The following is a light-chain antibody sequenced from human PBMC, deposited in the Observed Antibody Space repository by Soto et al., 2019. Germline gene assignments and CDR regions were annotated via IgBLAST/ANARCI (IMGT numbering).Light chain of an antibody. Sequence: QSALTQPPSVSGAPGQRVTISCTGSSSNIGAGYDVHWYQQLPGTAPKLLIYGNSNRPSGVPDRFSGSKSGTSASLAITGLQAEDEADYYSQSYDSSLTLYVFGTRTMVTVL. CDR1: SSNIGAGYD. CDR2: GNS. CDR3: QSYDSSLTLYV. J-gene: IGLJ1*01. V-gene: IGLV1-40*01.